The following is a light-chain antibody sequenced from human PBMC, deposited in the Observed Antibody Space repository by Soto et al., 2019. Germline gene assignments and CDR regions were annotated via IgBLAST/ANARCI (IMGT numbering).Light chain of an antibody. CDR1: XSIXXY. Sequence: DIQMTQSPSXLSASVGDXVTITCRASXSIXXYLNWYQQKPGKAPKLLIYAASSLQSGVPSRFSGSGSGTDFTLTISSLQPEDFATYYCQQSYSTPITFGQGTRLEIK. CDR2: AAS. V-gene: IGKV1-39*01. CDR3: QQSYSTPIT. J-gene: IGKJ5*01.